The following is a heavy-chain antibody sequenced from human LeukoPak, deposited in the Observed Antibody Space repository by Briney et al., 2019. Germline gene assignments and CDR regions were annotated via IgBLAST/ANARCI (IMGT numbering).Heavy chain of an antibody. D-gene: IGHD3-10*01. CDR3: ARYYYGSGTHYYYYMDV. J-gene: IGHJ6*03. V-gene: IGHV1-18*01. Sequence: GASVKVSCKASGYTFTSYGISWVRQAPGQGLEWMGWISAYNGNTNYAQKLQGRVTMTTDTSTSTAYMELRSLRSDDTAVYYCARYYYGSGTHYYYYMDVWGKGTTVTISS. CDR1: GYTFTSYG. CDR2: ISAYNGNT.